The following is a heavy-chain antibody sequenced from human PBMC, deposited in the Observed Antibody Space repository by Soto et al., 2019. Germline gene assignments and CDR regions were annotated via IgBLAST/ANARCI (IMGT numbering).Heavy chain of an antibody. V-gene: IGHV4-34*01. CDR3: ARDWSIFGLYGMDV. D-gene: IGHD3-3*01. Sequence: SETLSLTCAVYGGSFSGYYWSWIRQPPGKGLEWIGEINHSGSTNYNPSLKSRVTISVDTSKNQFPLKLSSVTAADTAVYYCARDWSIFGLYGMDVWGQGTTVTVSS. CDR1: GGSFSGYY. J-gene: IGHJ6*02. CDR2: INHSGST.